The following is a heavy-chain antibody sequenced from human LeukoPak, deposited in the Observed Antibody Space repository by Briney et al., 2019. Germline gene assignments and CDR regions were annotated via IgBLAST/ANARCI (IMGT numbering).Heavy chain of an antibody. Sequence: SETLSLTCTVSGGSISSSSYYWGWIRQPPGKGLEWIGSIYYSGSTYYNPSLKSRVTISVDTSKNQFSLKLSSVTAADTAVYYCARESPQQLGVYYFDYWGQGTLVTVSS. J-gene: IGHJ4*02. CDR1: GGSISSSSYY. CDR2: IYYSGST. D-gene: IGHD6-13*01. CDR3: ARESPQQLGVYYFDY. V-gene: IGHV4-39*01.